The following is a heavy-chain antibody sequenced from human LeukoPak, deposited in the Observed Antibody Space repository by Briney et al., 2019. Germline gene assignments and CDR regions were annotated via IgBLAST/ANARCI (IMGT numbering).Heavy chain of an antibody. J-gene: IGHJ4*02. CDR2: IIPIFGTA. Sequence: XXXXXSWXRQAPGQGLEWMGGIIPIFGTANYAQKFQGRVTITADESTSTAYMELSSLRSEDTAVYYCARAYPSVDTAMVYYFDYWGQGTLVTVSS. CDR3: ARAYPSVDTAMVYYFDY. V-gene: IGHV1-69*01. D-gene: IGHD5-18*01. CDR1: XXXX.